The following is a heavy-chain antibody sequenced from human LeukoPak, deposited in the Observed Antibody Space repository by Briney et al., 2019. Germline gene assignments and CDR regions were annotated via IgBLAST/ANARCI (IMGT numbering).Heavy chain of an antibody. V-gene: IGHV4-4*09. CDR3: ASSGQRVFYFDY. CDR1: GSSISSYY. CDR2: IYTSGST. J-gene: IGHJ4*02. D-gene: IGHD2-15*01. Sequence: SSETLSLTCTVSGSSISSYYWSWIRQPPGKGLEWIGYIYTSGSTNYNPSLKSRVTISVDTSKNQFSLKLSSVTAADTAVYYCASSGQRVFYFDYWGQGTLVTVSS.